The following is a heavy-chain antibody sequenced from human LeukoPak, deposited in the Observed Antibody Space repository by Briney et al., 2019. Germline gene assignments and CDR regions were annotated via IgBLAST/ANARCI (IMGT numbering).Heavy chain of an antibody. CDR1: GFTFSSHW. D-gene: IGHD3-10*01. CDR3: ARDRASHFDY. CDR2: IRGDGSST. V-gene: IGHV3-74*01. Sequence: GGSLRLSCAASGFTFSSHWMHWVRQAPGKGLVWVSGIRGDGSSTSYADSVKGRFTISRGNAKNTLYLQMNSLTAEDTAVYYCARDRASHFDYWGQGTLVTVSS. J-gene: IGHJ4*02.